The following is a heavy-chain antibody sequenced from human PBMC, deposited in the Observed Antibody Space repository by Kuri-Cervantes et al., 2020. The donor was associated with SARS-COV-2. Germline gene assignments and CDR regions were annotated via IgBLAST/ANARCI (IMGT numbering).Heavy chain of an antibody. J-gene: IGHJ4*02. V-gene: IGHV5-51*01. CDR3: VRLFVGSTVRGPAEY. CDR1: GYSFATYW. CDR2: IYGGDPDT. Sequence: KVSCKGSGYSFATYWIGWVRQMPGKGLEWMGIIYGGDPDTRYSPSFQGQVTMSADKSISTAYLQWSRLKASDTAMYYCVRLFVGSTVRGPAEYWGQGTLVTVSS. D-gene: IGHD3-10*01.